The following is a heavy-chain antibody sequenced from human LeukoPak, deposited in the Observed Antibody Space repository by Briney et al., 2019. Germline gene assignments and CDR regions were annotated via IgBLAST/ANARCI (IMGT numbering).Heavy chain of an antibody. J-gene: IGHJ4*02. CDR1: GFTFSSYA. D-gene: IGHD2-21*02. CDR2: ISGSDGYT. Sequence: GGSLRLSCVASGFTFSSYALSWVRQAPGKGLDCVSVISGSDGYTYYAGSVKGRFTISRDNSKNTLYLQMNSLRADDTAVYYCAKSHHVTAIDYWGQGTLVTVSS. V-gene: IGHV3-23*01. CDR3: AKSHHVTAIDY.